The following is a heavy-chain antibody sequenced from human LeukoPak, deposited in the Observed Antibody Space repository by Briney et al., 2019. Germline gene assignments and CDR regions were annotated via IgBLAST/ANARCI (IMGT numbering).Heavy chain of an antibody. CDR2: ISGSGGST. D-gene: IGHD6-13*01. CDR3: AKPSSSWYQGYFQH. J-gene: IGHJ1*01. V-gene: IGHV3-23*01. CDR1: GFTFSSYA. Sequence: GGSLRLSCAASGFTFSSYAMNWVRQAPGKGLEWVSTISGSGGSTYYADSVKGRFTISRDNSKNTLYLQMNSLRAEDTAVYYCAKPSSSWYQGYFQHWGQGTLVTVSS.